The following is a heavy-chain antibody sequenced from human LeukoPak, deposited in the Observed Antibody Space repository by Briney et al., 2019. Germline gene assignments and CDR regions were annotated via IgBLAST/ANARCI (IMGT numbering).Heavy chain of an antibody. Sequence: ASVKVSCKASGGTFSSYAISWVRQAPGQGLEWMGRIIPILGIANYAQKFQGRVTITADKSTSTAYMELSSLRSEDTAVYYCARGIHIIAVAGEDLDYWGQGTLVTVSS. CDR3: ARGIHIIAVAGEDLDY. CDR2: IIPILGIA. D-gene: IGHD6-19*01. J-gene: IGHJ4*02. CDR1: GGTFSSYA. V-gene: IGHV1-69*04.